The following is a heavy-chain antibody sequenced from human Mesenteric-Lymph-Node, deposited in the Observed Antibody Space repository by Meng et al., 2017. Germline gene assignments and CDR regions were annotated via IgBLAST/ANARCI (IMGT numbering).Heavy chain of an antibody. CDR3: AKGTPGRRYAEN. D-gene: IGHD3-10*01. CDR1: GYSVPHHG. J-gene: IGHJ4*02. Sequence: VQLVQSGVEGKKPGAPVTVSCKASGYSVPHHGITWVRQVPGQGLAWMGWISGYNGNTHYAQKPQGRVTMTTDRPTATAYMELRNLRSDETGVYYCAKGTPGRRYAENWGQGTLVTVSS. V-gene: IGHV1-18*04. CDR2: ISGYNGNT.